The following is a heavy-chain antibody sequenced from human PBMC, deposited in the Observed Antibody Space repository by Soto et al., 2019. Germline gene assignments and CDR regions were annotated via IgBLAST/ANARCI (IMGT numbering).Heavy chain of an antibody. CDR1: GYTFTSYY. CDR2: ISTYNGDT. Sequence: ASVKVSCKASGYTFTSYYMHWVRQAPGQGLEWMGWISTYNGDTNYAQKVQGRVSMTRDTSTSTVYMELSSLRTDDTAVYYCATTAPLVPDREFYYHFYGMDVWGQGTTVTVSS. V-gene: IGHV1-18*04. J-gene: IGHJ6*02. D-gene: IGHD2-2*01. CDR3: ATTAPLVPDREFYYHFYGMDV.